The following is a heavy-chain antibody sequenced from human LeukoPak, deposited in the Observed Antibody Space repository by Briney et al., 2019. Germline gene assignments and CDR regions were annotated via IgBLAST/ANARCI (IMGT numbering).Heavy chain of an antibody. CDR1: GFTFSSYG. CDR2: IRYDGSNK. CDR3: AKGPGYSYGYYYFDY. J-gene: IGHJ4*02. V-gene: IGHV3-30*02. Sequence: GGSLRLSCAASGFTFSSYGMHWVRKAPGKGLEWVAFIRYDGSNKYYADSVKGRFTISRDNSKNTLYLQMNSLRAEDTAVYYCAKGPGYSYGYYYFDYWGQGTLVTVSS. D-gene: IGHD5-18*01.